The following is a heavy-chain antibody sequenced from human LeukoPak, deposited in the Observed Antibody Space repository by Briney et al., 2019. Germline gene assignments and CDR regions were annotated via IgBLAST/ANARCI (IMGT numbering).Heavy chain of an antibody. CDR1: GFTFSSYS. D-gene: IGHD3-22*01. CDR3: ARDSSLGYYYDPSYGMDV. J-gene: IGHJ6*02. V-gene: IGHV3-48*04. Sequence: PGGSLRLSCAASGFTFSSYSMNWVRQAPGKGLEWVSYISSSSTTIYYADSVKGRFTISRDNAKNSLYLQMNSLRAEDTAVYYCARDSSLGYYYDPSYGMDVWGQGTTVTVSS. CDR2: ISSSSTTI.